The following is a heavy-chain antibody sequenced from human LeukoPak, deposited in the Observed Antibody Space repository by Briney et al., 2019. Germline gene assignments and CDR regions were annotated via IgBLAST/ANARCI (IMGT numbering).Heavy chain of an antibody. CDR1: GYTFTSYY. Sequence: GASVTVSCTASGYTFTSYYMHWVRQAPGQGLEWMGIINPSGGSTSYAQKFQGRVTMTRDTSTSTVYMELSSLRSEDTAVYYCARDARTSYDSSGYYFDYWGQGTLVTVSS. J-gene: IGHJ4*02. D-gene: IGHD3-22*01. CDR3: ARDARTSYDSSGYYFDY. CDR2: INPSGGST. V-gene: IGHV1-46*01.